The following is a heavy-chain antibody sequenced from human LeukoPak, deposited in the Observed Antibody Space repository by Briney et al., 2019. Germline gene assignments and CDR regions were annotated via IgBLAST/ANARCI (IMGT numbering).Heavy chain of an antibody. Sequence: GRSLRLSCAASAITFSNYAMSWVRQAPGNWLEWVSSISGSGGRTQYADYVQGRFSVSRDNSKKALYLQMNSLRGEDTAVYYCASPPTVTSFDYWGPGTLVTVSS. CDR2: ISGSGGRT. CDR1: AITFSNYA. D-gene: IGHD4-11*01. V-gene: IGHV3-23*01. CDR3: ASPPTVTSFDY. J-gene: IGHJ4*02.